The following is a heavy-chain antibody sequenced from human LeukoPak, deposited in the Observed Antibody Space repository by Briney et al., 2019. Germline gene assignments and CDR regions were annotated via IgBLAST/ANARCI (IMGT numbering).Heavy chain of an antibody. CDR1: AFTFSSYG. CDR3: SRDRGGGDIYFDY. J-gene: IGHJ4*02. Sequence: GGSLRLSCAASAFTFSSYGMNWVRQAAGKGPEWISYISRSGAPIYHADSVKGRFTISRDNAKNSLYLQMSSLGAEDTAIYYCSRDRGGGDIYFDYWGQGTLVTVSS. V-gene: IGHV3-48*03. D-gene: IGHD2-21*02. CDR2: ISRSGAPI.